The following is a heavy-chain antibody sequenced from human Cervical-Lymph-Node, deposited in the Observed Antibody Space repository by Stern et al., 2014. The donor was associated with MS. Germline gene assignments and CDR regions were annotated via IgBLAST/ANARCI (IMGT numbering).Heavy chain of an antibody. V-gene: IGHV1-18*01. Sequence: VQLVQSGAEVKKPGASVKVSCKASGYTFTSYGISWVRQAPGQGLEWMGRISPYNGNTNYAQKVQGRVTLTTDTSTSPAYMERRSLRSDDTALYCGAATGSSSSGWFDPWGQGALVAVSS. J-gene: IGHJ5*02. D-gene: IGHD6-6*01. CDR3: AATGSSSSGWFDP. CDR1: GYTFTSYG. CDR2: ISPYNGNT.